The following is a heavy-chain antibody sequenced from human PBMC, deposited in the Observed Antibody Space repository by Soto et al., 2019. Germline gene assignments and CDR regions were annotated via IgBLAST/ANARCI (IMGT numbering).Heavy chain of an antibody. Sequence: GASVKVSCKVSGYTLTELSMHWVRQAPGKGLEWMGGFDPEDGETIYAQKLQGRVTMTEDTSTDTAYMELSSLRSEDTAVYYCATVPLIAAAGTYFQHWGQGTLVTVSS. V-gene: IGHV1-24*01. D-gene: IGHD6-13*01. CDR1: GYTLTELS. CDR3: ATVPLIAAAGTYFQH. CDR2: FDPEDGET. J-gene: IGHJ1*01.